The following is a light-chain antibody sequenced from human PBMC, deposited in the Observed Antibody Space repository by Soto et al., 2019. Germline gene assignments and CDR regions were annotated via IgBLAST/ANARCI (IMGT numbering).Light chain of an antibody. Sequence: IQMTQSPSTLSASVGDRFTITCWASQSVSDWLAWYQQKPGKAPKLLIYDASSLESGVPSRFSGSGSGTEFTLTISSLQPDDVATYYCQKYNSAPWTFGQGTKVDIK. CDR3: QKYNSAPWT. V-gene: IGKV1-5*01. CDR2: DAS. CDR1: QSVSDW. J-gene: IGKJ1*01.